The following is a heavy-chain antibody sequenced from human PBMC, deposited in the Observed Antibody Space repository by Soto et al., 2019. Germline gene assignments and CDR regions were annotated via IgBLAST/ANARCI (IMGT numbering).Heavy chain of an antibody. CDR3: ASGGFGGYDFYFDY. CDR2: ISAYSGST. J-gene: IGHJ4*02. CDR1: GYTFTSYG. V-gene: IGHV1-18*01. Sequence: ASVKVSCKASGYTFTSYGISWVRQAPGQGLEWMGWISAYSGSTNYNPSLKSRVTISVDTSKNQFSLKLSSVTAADTAVYYCASGGFGGYDFYFDYWGQGTLVTVSS. D-gene: IGHD5-12*01.